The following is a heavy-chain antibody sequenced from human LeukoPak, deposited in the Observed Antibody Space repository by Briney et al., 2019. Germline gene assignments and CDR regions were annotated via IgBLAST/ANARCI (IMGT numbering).Heavy chain of an antibody. CDR3: TKDFSQAIPIFGVELTWDI. D-gene: IGHD3-3*01. J-gene: IGHJ4*02. CDR1: GFTFSSYA. V-gene: IGHV3-23*01. CDR2: ISGSGGST. Sequence: GGSLRLSCAASGFTFSSYAMSWVRQAPGKGLEWVSAISGSGGSTYYADSVKGGFTISRDNSKNTLYVQMNSLRAEDTAVYYCTKDFSQAIPIFGVELTWDIWGQGTLVTVSS.